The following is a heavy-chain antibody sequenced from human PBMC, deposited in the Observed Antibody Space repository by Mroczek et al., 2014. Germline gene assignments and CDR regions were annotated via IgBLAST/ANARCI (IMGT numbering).Heavy chain of an antibody. J-gene: IGHJ4*02. CDR3: ARGPITIFGVPYPQYFDY. CDR2: INHSGST. D-gene: IGHD3-3*01. V-gene: IGHV4-34*01. Sequence: QVQLQQWGAGLLKPSETLSLTCAVYGGSFSGYYWSWIRQPPGKGLEWIGEINHSGSTNYNPSLKSRVTISVDTSKNQFSLKLSSVTAADTAVYYCARGPITIFGVPYPQYFDYWGQGTLVTVSS. CDR1: GGSFSGYY.